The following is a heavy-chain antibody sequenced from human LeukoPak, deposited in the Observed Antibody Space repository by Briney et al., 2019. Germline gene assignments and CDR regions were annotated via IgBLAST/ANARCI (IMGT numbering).Heavy chain of an antibody. CDR3: ARDGYDYVWGSYRLLHDAFDI. V-gene: IGHV4-38-2*02. CDR1: GYSISSGYY. Sequence: PSETLSLTCTVSGYSISSGYYWGWIRQPPGKGLEWIGSIYHSGSTYYNPSLKSRVTISVDTSKNQFSLKLSSVTAADTAVYYCARDGYDYVWGSYRLLHDAFDIWGQGTMVTVSS. J-gene: IGHJ3*02. CDR2: IYHSGST. D-gene: IGHD3-16*02.